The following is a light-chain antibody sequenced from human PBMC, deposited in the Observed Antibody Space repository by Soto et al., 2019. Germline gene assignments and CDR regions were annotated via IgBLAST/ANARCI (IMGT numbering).Light chain of an antibody. Sequence: DIQMTQSPSSLSASVGDRVTITCRANQDISYYLAWYQQKQGKVPKLLIYAASTLQSGVPSRFSGSGSETDFTLTISSLQPEDIATYYCQKYHSAPRTFGQGTKVEIK. CDR3: QKYHSAPRT. J-gene: IGKJ1*01. CDR1: QDISYY. V-gene: IGKV1-27*01. CDR2: AAS.